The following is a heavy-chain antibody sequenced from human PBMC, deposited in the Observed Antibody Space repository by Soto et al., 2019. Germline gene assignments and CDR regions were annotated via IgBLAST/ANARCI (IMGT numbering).Heavy chain of an antibody. V-gene: IGHV4-4*07. CDR1: GASISGFY. CDR3: VRDGTKTLRDWFDP. Sequence: QVQLQESGPGLVKPSETLSLTCTVSGASISGFYWSWIRKSAGKGLEWIGRIYATGTTDYNPSLKSRVMMSVDTSKKQFSLKFWSVTAADTAVYYCVRDGTKTLRDWFDPWGQGISVTGSS. CDR2: IYATGTT. D-gene: IGHD1-1*01. J-gene: IGHJ5*02.